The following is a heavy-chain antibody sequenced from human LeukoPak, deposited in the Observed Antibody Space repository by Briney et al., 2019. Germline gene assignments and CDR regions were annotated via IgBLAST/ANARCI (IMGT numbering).Heavy chain of an antibody. CDR3: ASFSPHDSSEFDY. CDR1: GYTFTGHY. J-gene: IGHJ4*02. D-gene: IGHD3-22*01. V-gene: IGHV1-2*02. Sequence: ASVKVSCKASGYTFTGHYMRWVRQAPGQGLEWMGWINPNSGVTNYAQKFQGRVTLTRDTSISTAYMDLSRLRSDDTAVYYCASFSPHDSSEFDYWGQGTLVTVSS. CDR2: INPNSGVT.